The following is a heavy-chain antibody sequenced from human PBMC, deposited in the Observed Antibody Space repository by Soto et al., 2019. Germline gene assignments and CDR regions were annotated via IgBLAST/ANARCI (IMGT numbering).Heavy chain of an antibody. CDR3: ARTDTAMDYDAFDI. J-gene: IGHJ3*02. Sequence: TLRVTFSFSVFAVRTKEMGVGWIRQPPGKALEWLALIYWDDDKRYSPSLKSRLTITKDTSKNQVVLTMTNMDPVDTATYYCARTDTAMDYDAFDIWGQGTMVTVSS. D-gene: IGHD5-18*01. CDR2: IYWDDDK. CDR1: VFAVRTKEMG. V-gene: IGHV2-5*02.